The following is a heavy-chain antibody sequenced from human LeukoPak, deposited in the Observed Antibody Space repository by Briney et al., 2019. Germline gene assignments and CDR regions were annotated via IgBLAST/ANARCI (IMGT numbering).Heavy chain of an antibody. Sequence: GASVKVSCKASGYTFTSYAMHWVRQAPRQRLEWMGWINAGNGNTKYSQKFQGRVTITRDTSASTAYMELSSLRSEDTAVYYCARGRMVRGVFWDYWGQGTLVTVSS. J-gene: IGHJ4*02. V-gene: IGHV1-3*01. D-gene: IGHD3-10*01. CDR3: ARGRMVRGVFWDY. CDR2: INAGNGNT. CDR1: GYTFTSYA.